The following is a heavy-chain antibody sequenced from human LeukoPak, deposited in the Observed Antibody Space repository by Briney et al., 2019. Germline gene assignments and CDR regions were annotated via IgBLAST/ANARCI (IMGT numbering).Heavy chain of an antibody. J-gene: IGHJ4*02. D-gene: IGHD5-18*01. CDR2: KSYDGSNK. CDR1: GFTFSSYG. CDR3: AKDRWAVDTAMVMDY. Sequence: GRSLRLSCAASGFTFSSYGMHWVRQAPGKGLEWVAVKSYDGSNKYYADSVKGRFTISRDNSKNTLYLQMNSLRAEDTAVYYCAKDRWAVDTAMVMDYWGQGTLVTVSS. V-gene: IGHV3-30*18.